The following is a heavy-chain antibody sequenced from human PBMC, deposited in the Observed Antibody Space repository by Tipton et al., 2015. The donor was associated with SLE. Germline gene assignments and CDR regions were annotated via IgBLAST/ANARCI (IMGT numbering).Heavy chain of an antibody. J-gene: IGHJ4*02. CDR3: ARDQAGSLDY. CDR2: IYDSGGS. CDR1: GGSISSHH. V-gene: IGHV4-59*11. Sequence: TLSLTCTVSGGSISSHHWSWIRQSPGKGLEWIGNIYDSGGSHYNPSLESRVTISVDTSKSQFSLKLNSVTAADTAVYYCARDQAGSLDYWGQGTLVTVSS.